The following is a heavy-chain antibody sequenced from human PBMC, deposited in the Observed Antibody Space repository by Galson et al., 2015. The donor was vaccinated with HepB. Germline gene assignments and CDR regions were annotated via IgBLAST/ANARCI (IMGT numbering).Heavy chain of an antibody. CDR2: INHSGST. D-gene: IGHD3-22*01. CDR3: ARFWRGYYDSSGYLDY. J-gene: IGHJ4*02. CDR1: GGSFSGYY. Sequence: ETLSLTCAVYGGSFSGYYWSWIRQPPGKGLEWIGEINHSGSTNYNPSLKSRVTISVDTSKNQFSLKLSSVTAADTAVYYCARFWRGYYDSSGYLDYWGQGTLVTVSS. V-gene: IGHV4-34*01.